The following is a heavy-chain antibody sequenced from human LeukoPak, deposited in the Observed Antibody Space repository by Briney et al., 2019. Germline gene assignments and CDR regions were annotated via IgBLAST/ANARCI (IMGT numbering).Heavy chain of an antibody. CDR3: ARDTAALPNYYYYYMDV. D-gene: IGHD4-17*01. CDR1: GYTFTTYG. J-gene: IGHJ6*03. Sequence: WASVKVSCKASGYTFTTYGITWVRQAPGQGLEWLGWISTYNGNTNYAQKFQGRVTMTRDTSISTAYMELSRLRSDDTAVYYCARDTAALPNYYYYYMDVWGKGTTVTVSS. V-gene: IGHV1-18*01. CDR2: ISTYNGNT.